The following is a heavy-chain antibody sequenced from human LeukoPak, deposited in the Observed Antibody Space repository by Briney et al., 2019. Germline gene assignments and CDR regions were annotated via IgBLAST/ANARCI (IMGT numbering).Heavy chain of an antibody. Sequence: SETLSLTCAVYGGSFSGYYWSWIRQPPGKGLEWIGGINHSGSTNYNPSLKSRVTISVDTSKNQFSLKLSSVTAADTAVYYCARGSRQQQTRVGWFDPWGQGTLVTVSS. D-gene: IGHD6-13*01. CDR3: ARGSRQQQTRVGWFDP. CDR1: GGSFSGYY. CDR2: INHSGST. V-gene: IGHV4-34*01. J-gene: IGHJ5*02.